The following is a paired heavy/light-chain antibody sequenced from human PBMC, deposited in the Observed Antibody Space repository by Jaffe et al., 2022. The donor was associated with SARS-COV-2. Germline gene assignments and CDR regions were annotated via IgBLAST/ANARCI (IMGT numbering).Heavy chain of an antibody. J-gene: IGHJ6*02. D-gene: IGHD3-3*01. Sequence: QVQLQESGPGLVKPSQTLSLTCTVSGGSISSGSYYWSWIRQPAGKGLEWIGRIYTSGSTNYNPSLKSRVTISVDTSKNQFSLKLSSVTAADTAVYYCARGGPPAYYDFWSGYYTGIYYYGMDVWGQGTTVTVSS. CDR2: IYTSGST. V-gene: IGHV4-61*02. CDR3: ARGGPPAYYDFWSGYYTGIYYYGMDV. CDR1: GGSISSGSYY.
Light chain of an antibody. Sequence: QSALTQPPSASGSPGQSVTISCTGTSSDVGGYNYVSWYQQHPGKAPKLMIYEVSKRPSGVPDRFSGSKSGNTASLTVSGLQAEDEADYYCSSYAGSNNFEVFGGGTKLTVL. CDR3: SSYAGSNNFEV. V-gene: IGLV2-8*01. CDR1: SSDVGGYNY. CDR2: EVS. J-gene: IGLJ2*01.